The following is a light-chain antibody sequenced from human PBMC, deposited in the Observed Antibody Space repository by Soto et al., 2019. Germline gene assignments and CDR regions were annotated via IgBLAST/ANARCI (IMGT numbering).Light chain of an antibody. CDR2: GVT. Sequence: QSALTQPASVSGSPGQSITISCTRTTSDVDDYNYVSWYQQHPGKAPKLLIYGVTNRPSGISDRFSGSKSGSTASLTISGLEAEDEAEYYCSSHTSRSTEFGGGTKLTVL. V-gene: IGLV2-14*03. CDR1: TSDVDDYNY. CDR3: SSHTSRSTE. J-gene: IGLJ2*01.